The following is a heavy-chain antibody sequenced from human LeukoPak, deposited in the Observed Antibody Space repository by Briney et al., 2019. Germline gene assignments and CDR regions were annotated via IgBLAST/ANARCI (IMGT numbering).Heavy chain of an antibody. CDR1: GFTFSSYE. CDR3: VRVKGSYFDY. J-gene: IGHJ4*02. V-gene: IGHV3-48*03. CDR2: ISSSGSTF. Sequence: PGGSLRLSCAASGFTFSSYEMNWVRQAPGKGLEWVSYISSSGSTFYYADSVKGRFTISRDNAKNSLYLQMNSLRAEDTAVYYCVRVKGSYFDYWGQGALVTVSS. D-gene: IGHD2-15*01.